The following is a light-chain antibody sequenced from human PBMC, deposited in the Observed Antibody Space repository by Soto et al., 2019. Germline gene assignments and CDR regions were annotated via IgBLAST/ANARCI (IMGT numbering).Light chain of an antibody. J-gene: IGLJ3*02. CDR3: CSYAGSSTWV. CDR1: NSNVGTYNL. CDR2: ENN. Sequence: QSALTQPASVSGSPGQSITISCTGTNSNVGTYNLVSWYQQCPGKPPKLILYENNKRPSGLSDRFSGSKSGDTASLTVSGRQPEDEADYYCCSYAGSSTWVFGGGTKLTVL. V-gene: IGLV2-23*01.